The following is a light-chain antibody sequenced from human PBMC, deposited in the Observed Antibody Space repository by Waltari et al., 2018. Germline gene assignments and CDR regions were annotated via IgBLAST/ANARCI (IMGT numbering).Light chain of an antibody. CDR2: RAS. CDR3: QQHGTLPAT. J-gene: IGKJ1*01. V-gene: IGKV3-20*01. Sequence: EIVLTQSPGTASLSPGERVTLSCRASQSVSSSSLAGYQPKPGQAPRLVIYRASRRATGIPDRFSGSGSGTDFSLTISRLEPEEFAVYYCQQHGTLPATFGQGTKVEIK. CDR1: QSVSSSS.